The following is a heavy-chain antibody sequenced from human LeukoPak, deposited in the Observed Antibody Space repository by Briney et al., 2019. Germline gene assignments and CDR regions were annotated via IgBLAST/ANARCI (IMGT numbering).Heavy chain of an antibody. CDR2: IYPSGST. V-gene: IGHV4-39*07. CDR3: ARERPYSSGDY. CDR1: GGSISRSSYY. D-gene: IGHD6-19*01. J-gene: IGHJ4*02. Sequence: KPSETLSLTCTVSGGSISRSSYYWGWIRQPPGKGLEWIGRIYPSGSTNYNPSLKSRVAISVDASKSQFSLKLSSVTAADTAMYYCARERPYSSGDYWGQGTLVTVSS.